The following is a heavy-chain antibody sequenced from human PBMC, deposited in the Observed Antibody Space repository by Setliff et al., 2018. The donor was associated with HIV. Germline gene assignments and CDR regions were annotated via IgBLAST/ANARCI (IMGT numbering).Heavy chain of an antibody. Sequence: ASVKVSCKASGYTFTNYGITWLRQAPGQGPEWMGWISTYSGSTKYAENLQGRVTISADESTATAYIELSSLTSQDTAVYYCARDKGIREAASLDYWGQGSLVTVSS. V-gene: IGHV1-18*01. J-gene: IGHJ4*02. CDR1: GYTFTNYG. D-gene: IGHD6-13*01. CDR3: ARDKGIREAASLDY. CDR2: ISTYSGST.